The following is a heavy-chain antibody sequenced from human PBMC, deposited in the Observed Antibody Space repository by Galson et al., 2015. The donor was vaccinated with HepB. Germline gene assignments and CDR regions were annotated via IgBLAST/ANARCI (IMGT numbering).Heavy chain of an antibody. Sequence: ETLSLTCAVYGGSFSGYYWSWIRQPPGKGLEWIGEINHSGSTNYNPSLKSRVTISVDTSKNQFSLKLSSVTAADTAVYYCARGPRITIFGVAPKKLDYWGQGTLVTVSS. D-gene: IGHD3-3*01. CDR1: GGSFSGYY. J-gene: IGHJ4*02. CDR2: INHSGST. V-gene: IGHV4-34*01. CDR3: ARGPRITIFGVAPKKLDY.